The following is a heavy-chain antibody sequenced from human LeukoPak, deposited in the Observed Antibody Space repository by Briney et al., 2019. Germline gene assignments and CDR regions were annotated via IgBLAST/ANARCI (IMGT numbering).Heavy chain of an antibody. CDR1: GYTFTSYD. CDR2: MNPNSGNT. D-gene: IGHD3-3*01. J-gene: IGHJ6*02. Sequence: ASVKVSCKASGYTFTSYDINWVRQATGQGLEWMGWMNPNSGNTGYAQKFQGRVTMTRNTSICTAYMELSSLRSEDTAVYYCARKDYDFWSGYYRRANYYYGMDVWGQGTTVTVSS. CDR3: ARKDYDFWSGYYRRANYYYGMDV. V-gene: IGHV1-8*01.